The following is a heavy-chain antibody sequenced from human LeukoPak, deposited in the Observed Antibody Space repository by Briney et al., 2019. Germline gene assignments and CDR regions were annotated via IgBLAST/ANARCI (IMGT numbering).Heavy chain of an antibody. D-gene: IGHD3-10*01. Sequence: PGGSLRLSCAASGFTVSSNYMSWVRQAPGKGLEWVSVIYSGGSTYYADSVKGRFTISRDNSKNTLYLQMNSLRAEDTAVYYCARSAGRSGSYFFLHMDVWGKGTTVTISS. CDR3: ARSAGRSGSYFFLHMDV. CDR2: IYSGGST. J-gene: IGHJ6*03. CDR1: GFTVSSNY. V-gene: IGHV3-53*01.